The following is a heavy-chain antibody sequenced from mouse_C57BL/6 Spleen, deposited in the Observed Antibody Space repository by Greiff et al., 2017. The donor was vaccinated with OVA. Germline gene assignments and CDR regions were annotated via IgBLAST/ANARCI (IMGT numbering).Heavy chain of an antibody. V-gene: IGHV1-15*01. J-gene: IGHJ1*03. CDR2: IDPETGGT. Sequence: QVQLQQSGAELVRPGASVTLSCKASGYTFTDYEMHWVKQTPVHGLEWIGAIDPETGGTAYNQKFKGKAILTADKSSSTAYMELRSLTSEDSAVYYGTRSDGSSYVRYFDVWGTGTTVTVSS. CDR1: GYTFTDYE. CDR3: TRSDGSSYVRYFDV. D-gene: IGHD1-1*01.